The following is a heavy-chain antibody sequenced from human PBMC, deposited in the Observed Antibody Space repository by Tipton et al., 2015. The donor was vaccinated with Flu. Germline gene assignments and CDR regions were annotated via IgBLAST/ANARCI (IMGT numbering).Heavy chain of an antibody. J-gene: IGHJ4*02. CDR1: GFTLSNYW. D-gene: IGHD1-14*01. Sequence: SLRLSCSASGFTLSNYWMTWVRQPPGRGLDWVANINQDGSQKHYVDSVKGRFTISRDNPVNSMYLQMHSLRAEDTAVYYCVRAIYNSDNYSGQGTLVTVSS. CDR2: INQDGSQK. CDR3: VRAIYNSDNY. V-gene: IGHV3-7*01.